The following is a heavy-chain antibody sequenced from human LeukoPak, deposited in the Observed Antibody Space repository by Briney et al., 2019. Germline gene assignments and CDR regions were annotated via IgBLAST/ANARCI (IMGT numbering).Heavy chain of an antibody. Sequence: GGSLRLSCAASGFTFSDYYMSWIRQAPGKGLEWVSYISSSGSTIYYADSVKGRFTIPRDNSKNTLYLQMNSLRAEDTAVYYCAREEQLVDRAFDYWGQGTLVTVSS. CDR1: GFTFSDYY. CDR3: AREEQLVDRAFDY. D-gene: IGHD6-6*01. J-gene: IGHJ4*02. V-gene: IGHV3-11*04. CDR2: ISSSGSTI.